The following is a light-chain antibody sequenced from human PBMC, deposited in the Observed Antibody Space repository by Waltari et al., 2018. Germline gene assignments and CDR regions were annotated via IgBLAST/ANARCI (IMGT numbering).Light chain of an antibody. J-gene: IGLJ2*01. CDR3: SSYISSPPHVV. CDR2: DVF. CDR1: SSDIGGYNS. V-gene: IGLV2-14*03. Sequence: QSALTQPASVSGSPGQSISISCTGISSDIGGYNSVSWYQHHPGKAPKLLIYDVFNRPSGVSNLFSGSKSGNAASLAISGLQVEDEAVYYCSSYISSPPHVVFGEGTKLTVL.